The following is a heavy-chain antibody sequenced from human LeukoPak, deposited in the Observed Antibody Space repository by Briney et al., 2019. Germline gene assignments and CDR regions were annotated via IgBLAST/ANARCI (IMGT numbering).Heavy chain of an antibody. V-gene: IGHV3-66*01. CDR1: GFTVSSNY. CDR2: IYSGGST. J-gene: IGHJ3*02. CDR3: ARDLSGSGSDALDI. Sequence: GGSLRLSCAASGFTVSSNYMSWVRQAPGKGLEWVSVIYSGGSTYYADSVKGRFTISRDNSKNTLYLQMNSLRAEDTAVYYCARDLSGSGSDALDIWGQGTMVTVPS. D-gene: IGHD3-10*01.